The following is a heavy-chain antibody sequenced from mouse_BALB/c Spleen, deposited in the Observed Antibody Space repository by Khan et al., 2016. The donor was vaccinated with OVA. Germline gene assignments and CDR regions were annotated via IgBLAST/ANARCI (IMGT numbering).Heavy chain of an antibody. CDR3: TRDRIDY. V-gene: IGHV1-7*01. CDR2: INPTSGYT. CDR1: GYTFTSYW. J-gene: IGHJ2*01. Sequence: QVQLQQSGAELAKPGASVKMSCKASGYTFTSYWMHWVKQRPGQGLEWIGYINPTSGYTDYNEKFKDKATLSADKSSSTAYMQLSSLPSEDSAVYYCTRDRIDYWGQGTTRTVSS.